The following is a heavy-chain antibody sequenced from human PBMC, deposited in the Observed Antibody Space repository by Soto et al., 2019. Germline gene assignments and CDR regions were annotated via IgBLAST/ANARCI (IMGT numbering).Heavy chain of an antibody. CDR1: GFTFSSYA. J-gene: IGHJ4*02. Sequence: GGSLRLSCAASGFTFSSYAMHWVRQAPGKGLEWVAVISYDGSNKYYADSVKGRFTISRDNSKNTLYLQMNSLRAEDTAVYYCASSEYYDSSEGLFDYWGQGTLVTVSS. V-gene: IGHV3-30-3*01. CDR3: ASSEYYDSSEGLFDY. D-gene: IGHD3-22*01. CDR2: ISYDGSNK.